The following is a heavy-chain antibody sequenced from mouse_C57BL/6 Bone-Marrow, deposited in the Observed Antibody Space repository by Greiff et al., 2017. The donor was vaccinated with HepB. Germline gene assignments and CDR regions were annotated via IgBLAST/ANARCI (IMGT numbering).Heavy chain of an antibody. CDR3: ARTWHFDY. CDR2: INPNNGGT. J-gene: IGHJ2*01. V-gene: IGHV1-26*01. CDR1: GYTFTDYY. Sequence: EVQLQQSGPELVKPGASVKISCKASGYTFTDYYMNWVKQSHGKSLEWIGDINPNNGGTSYNQKFKGKATLTVDKSSSTAYMELRSLTSEDSAVYYCARTWHFDYWGQGTTLTVSS.